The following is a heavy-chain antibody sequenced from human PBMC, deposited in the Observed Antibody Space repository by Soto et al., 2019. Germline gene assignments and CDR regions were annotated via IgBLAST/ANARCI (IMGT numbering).Heavy chain of an antibody. CDR2: ISYDGSNK. Sequence: PGGSLRLSCAASGFTFSAYAMHWVRQAPGKGLEWVAVISYDGSNKYYADSVKGRFTISRDNSKNTLYLKMNSLRAEDTAVYYCAIGTFGRGWESWGQGTLVTVSS. V-gene: IGHV3-30*03. D-gene: IGHD3-16*01. J-gene: IGHJ4*02. CDR1: GFTFSAYA. CDR3: AIGTFGRGWES.